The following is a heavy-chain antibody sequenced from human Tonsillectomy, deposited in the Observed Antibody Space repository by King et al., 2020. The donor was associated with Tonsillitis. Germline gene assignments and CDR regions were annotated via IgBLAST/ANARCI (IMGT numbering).Heavy chain of an antibody. CDR3: AKPLSLRIRLPPLDAFDI. CDR2: ISYDGSNK. D-gene: IGHD5-18*01. V-gene: IGHV3-30*18. J-gene: IGHJ3*02. Sequence: QVQLVESGGGVVQPGRSLRLSCAASGFTFSSYGMHWVRQAPGKGLEWVAVISYDGSNKYYADSVKGRFTISRDNSKNTLYLQMNSLRAEDTAVYYCAKPLSLRIRLPPLDAFDIWGQGTMVTVSS. CDR1: GFTFSSYG.